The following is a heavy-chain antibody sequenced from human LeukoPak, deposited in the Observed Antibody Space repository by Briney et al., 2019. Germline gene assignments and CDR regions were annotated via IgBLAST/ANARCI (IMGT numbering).Heavy chain of an antibody. D-gene: IGHD6-19*01. J-gene: IGHJ4*02. CDR3: AKDCWYSSGYFDY. Sequence: GGSLRLSCAASGLTFSSYGMSWVRQAPGKGLEWVSGISGSGSGGSTYYADSVKGRFTISRDNSKNTLYLQMNSLRAEDTAVYYCAKDCWYSSGYFDYWGQGTLVTVSS. V-gene: IGHV3-23*01. CDR1: GLTFSSYG. CDR2: ISGSGSGGST.